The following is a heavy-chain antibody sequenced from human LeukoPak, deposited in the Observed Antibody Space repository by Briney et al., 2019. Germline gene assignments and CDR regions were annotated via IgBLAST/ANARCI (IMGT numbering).Heavy chain of an antibody. CDR3: ARRGSGWEFDS. CDR1: GFTFSSHS. Sequence: PGGSLRLSCAASGFTFSSHSMHWVRQAPGKGLEYVSGISSNGGSTYYANSVKGRFTISRDNSKNTLYLHMGSLRAEDMAVYYRARRGSGWEFDSWGQGTLVTVSS. CDR2: ISSNGGST. J-gene: IGHJ4*02. D-gene: IGHD6-19*01. V-gene: IGHV3-64*01.